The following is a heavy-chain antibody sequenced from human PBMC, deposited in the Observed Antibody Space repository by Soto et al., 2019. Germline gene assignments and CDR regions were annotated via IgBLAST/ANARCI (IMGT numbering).Heavy chain of an antibody. CDR1: GYTFTNYG. CDR3: VREGDGVYYDYGMDV. J-gene: IGHJ6*02. CDR2: NNGYNGYT. Sequence: QVQLVQSGDEVKKPGASVKVSCKASGYTFTNYGISWVRQAPGQGLEWLGWNNGYNGYTVYTQKIQGRLTMTAETSTATAYMELRSLRSDDTAVDYCVREGDGVYYDYGMDVWGQGTTVIVSS. V-gene: IGHV1-18*01. D-gene: IGHD3-10*01.